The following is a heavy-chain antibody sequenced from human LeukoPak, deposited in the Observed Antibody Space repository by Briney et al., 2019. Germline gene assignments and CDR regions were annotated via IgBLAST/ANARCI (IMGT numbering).Heavy chain of an antibody. V-gene: IGHV4-4*07. Sequence: SETLSLTCAVYGGSFSGYYWSWLRQPAGKGLEWIGRIYTSGSTNYNPSLKSRVTMSVDTSKNQFSLKLSSVTAADTAVYYCARDMNPTHYFDYWGQGTRVTVSS. CDR2: IYTSGST. J-gene: IGHJ4*02. CDR1: GGSFSGYY. D-gene: IGHD3-16*01. CDR3: ARDMNPTHYFDY.